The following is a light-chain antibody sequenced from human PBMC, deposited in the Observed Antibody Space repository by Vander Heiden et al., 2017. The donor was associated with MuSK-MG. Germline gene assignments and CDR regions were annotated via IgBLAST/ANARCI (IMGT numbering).Light chain of an antibody. CDR3: GSWDSRVLAGGV. Sequence: QAVLTEAPSGRAAPGQTVTISCSGSDSNIGKNSVSWYQQFPGSAPTLIIFEDDKRSSGVPARFSGAKSDTSATLVISGLQTADEADYYCGSWDSRVLAGGVFGTGTKVTV. J-gene: IGLJ1*01. CDR1: DSNIGKNS. V-gene: IGLV1-51*02. CDR2: EDD.